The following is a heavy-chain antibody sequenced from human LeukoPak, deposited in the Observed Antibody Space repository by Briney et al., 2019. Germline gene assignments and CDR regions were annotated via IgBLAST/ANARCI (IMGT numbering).Heavy chain of an antibody. Sequence: GGSLRLSCAASGFTFSNAWMSWVPQAPGKGLEWVGRIKSKTDGGTTDYAAPVKGRFTISRDDSKNTLYLQMNSLKTEDTAMYYCTKDAQSHVDTAMVYYFDYWGQGTLVTVSS. CDR3: TKDAQSHVDTAMVYYFDY. J-gene: IGHJ4*02. CDR1: GFTFSNAW. CDR2: IKSKTDGGTT. D-gene: IGHD5-18*01. V-gene: IGHV3-15*01.